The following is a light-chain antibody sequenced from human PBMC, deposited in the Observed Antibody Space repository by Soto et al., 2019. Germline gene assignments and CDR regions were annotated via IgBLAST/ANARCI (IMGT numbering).Light chain of an antibody. CDR3: QQANSLPLFT. V-gene: IGKV1D-12*01. J-gene: IGKJ3*01. CDR1: QDISNW. CDR2: AAS. Sequence: DLQMTQSPSSVSASVGDRVTITCRASQDISNWLAWYQQKPGKAPKLLIYAASSLQSGVSSRFSGSGSGTDFTLTISSLQPEDFATYYCQQANSLPLFTFGPGTKVEIK.